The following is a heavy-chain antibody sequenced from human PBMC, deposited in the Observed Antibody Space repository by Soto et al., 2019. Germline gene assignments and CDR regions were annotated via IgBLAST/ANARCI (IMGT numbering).Heavy chain of an antibody. V-gene: IGHV5-51*01. D-gene: IGHD6-13*01. J-gene: IGHJ4*02. CDR3: ARLSIAADTWALDY. CDR1: GYSFTSYW. CDR2: IYPGDSDT. Sequence: GESLKISCKCSGYSFTSYWIGWVRQMPGKGLEWMGIIYPGDSDTRYSPSFQGQVTMSADKSISTAYLHWSSLKASDTAMYYCARLSIAADTWALDYWGQGTLVTVSS.